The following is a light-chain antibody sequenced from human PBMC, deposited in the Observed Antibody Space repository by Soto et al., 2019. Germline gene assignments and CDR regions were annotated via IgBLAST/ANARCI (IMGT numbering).Light chain of an antibody. J-gene: IGLJ2*01. V-gene: IGLV6-57*01. CDR3: QSSDTSDHVV. CDR2: ENN. Sequence: NFMLTQPHSVSESPRKTITISCTRTSASIVSNYVQLYQQRPGSSPIIVIYENNQRPSGVTDRFSGSIDSSSNSASLTISGLNTEDEADYYCQSSDTSDHVVVGGGTKLTVL. CDR1: SASIVSNY.